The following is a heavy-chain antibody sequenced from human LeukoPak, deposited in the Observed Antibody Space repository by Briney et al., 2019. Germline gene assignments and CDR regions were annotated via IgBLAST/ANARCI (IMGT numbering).Heavy chain of an antibody. CDR1: GGSISSYY. J-gene: IGHJ6*02. V-gene: IGHV4-59*01. CDR3: ARVPYYYDSSGYYNYYGMDV. D-gene: IGHD3-22*01. Sequence: SETLSLTCTVSGGSISSYYWSWIRQPPGKGLEWIGYIYYSGSTNYNPSLKSRVTISVATSKNQFSLKLSSVTAADPAVYYCARVPYYYDSSGYYNYYGMDVWGQGTTVTVSS. CDR2: IYYSGST.